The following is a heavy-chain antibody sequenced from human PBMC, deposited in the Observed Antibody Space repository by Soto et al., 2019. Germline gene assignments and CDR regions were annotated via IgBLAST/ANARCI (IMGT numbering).Heavy chain of an antibody. V-gene: IGHV2-26*01. CDR3: ARTVAIYCYGMDV. D-gene: IGHD5-12*01. CDR1: GFPLSNARMG. CDR2: IFSNYEK. Sequence: QVTLKESGPVLVKPTETLTLTCTVSGFPLSNARMGVSWIRQPPGKALEWLAHIFSNYEKSYSTSLKSRLTLSKDTSKSQGVLTMTNMDPVDTATYYCARTVAIYCYGMDVWGQGTTVTVSS. J-gene: IGHJ6*02.